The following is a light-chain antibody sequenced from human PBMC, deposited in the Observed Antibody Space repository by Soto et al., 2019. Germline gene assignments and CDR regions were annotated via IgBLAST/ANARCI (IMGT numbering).Light chain of an antibody. CDR3: QEYHSYT. CDR1: QSISSW. V-gene: IGKV1-5*01. Sequence: DIQMTQSPSTLSASVGDRVTITCRASQSISSWLAWYQQKPGKAPELLIYDASSLESGVPSRFSGSGSGTEFTLTSSSLQPDDYATYYCQEYHSYTFGHGTKLEIK. CDR2: DAS. J-gene: IGKJ2*01.